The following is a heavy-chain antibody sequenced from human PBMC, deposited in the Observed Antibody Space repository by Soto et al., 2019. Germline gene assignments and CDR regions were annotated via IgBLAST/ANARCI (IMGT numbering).Heavy chain of an antibody. D-gene: IGHD3-22*01. CDR3: ARGSSGYYYDSSGSQHFDY. J-gene: IGHJ4*02. CDR2: IYHSGST. V-gene: IGHV4-30-2*01. CDR1: GGSISSGGYS. Sequence: SETLSLTCAVSGGSISSGGYSWSWIRQPPGKGLEWIGYIYHSGSTYYNPSLKSRVTISVDRSKNQFSLKLSSVTAADTAVYYCARGSSGYYYDSSGSQHFDYWGQGTLVTSPQ.